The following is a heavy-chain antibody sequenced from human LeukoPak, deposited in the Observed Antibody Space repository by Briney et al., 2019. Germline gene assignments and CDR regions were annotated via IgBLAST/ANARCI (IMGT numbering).Heavy chain of an antibody. Sequence: GGSLRLSCAASGFTFSSYAMSWVRQAPGKGLEWVSAISGSGGSTYYADSVKGRFTISRDNSKNTLYLQMNSLRAEDTAVYYCAKGSSSSGYYYYYGMDAWGQGTTVTVPS. D-gene: IGHD6-6*01. CDR3: AKGSSSSGYYYYYGMDA. J-gene: IGHJ6*02. CDR1: GFTFSSYA. CDR2: ISGSGGST. V-gene: IGHV3-23*01.